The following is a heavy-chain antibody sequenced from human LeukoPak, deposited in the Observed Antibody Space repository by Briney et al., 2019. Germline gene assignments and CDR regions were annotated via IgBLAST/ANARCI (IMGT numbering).Heavy chain of an antibody. CDR2: IYYSGST. CDR1: GGSISSYY. Sequence: SETLSLTCTVSGGSISSYYWSWIRQPPGKGLEWIGYIYYSGSTNYSPSLKSRVTISVDTSKNQFSLKLSSVTAADTAVYYCARSEYSYGADAFDIWGQGTMVTVS. J-gene: IGHJ3*02. D-gene: IGHD5-18*01. CDR3: ARSEYSYGADAFDI. V-gene: IGHV4-59*01.